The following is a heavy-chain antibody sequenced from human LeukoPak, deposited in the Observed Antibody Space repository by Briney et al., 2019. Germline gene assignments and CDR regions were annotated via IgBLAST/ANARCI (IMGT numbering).Heavy chain of an antibody. CDR1: GFSFSSYW. Sequence: GGSLRLSCAASGFSFSSYWMSWVRQAPGKGLEWVANIKEDGSEKNYVDTVKGRFTISRDNAKNSLYLQMNTLRAEDTAVYYCGRSGIVTTAVPFWGQGTLVTVSS. J-gene: IGHJ4*02. CDR2: IKEDGSEK. V-gene: IGHV3-7*01. D-gene: IGHD1-26*01. CDR3: GRSGIVTTAVPF.